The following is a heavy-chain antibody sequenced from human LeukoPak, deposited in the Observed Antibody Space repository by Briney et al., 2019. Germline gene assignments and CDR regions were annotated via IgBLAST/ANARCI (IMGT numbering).Heavy chain of an antibody. J-gene: IGHJ4*02. D-gene: IGHD2-15*01. CDR3: ASEVFHSQIDY. Sequence: PGRSLRLSCAASGFTFSSYGMHWVRQAPGKGLEWVAVIWYDGSNKYYADSVKGRFTISRDNSKNTLYLQMNSLRAEDTAVYYCASEVFHSQIDYWGQGTLVTVSS. CDR1: GFTFSSYG. CDR2: IWYDGSNK. V-gene: IGHV3-33*01.